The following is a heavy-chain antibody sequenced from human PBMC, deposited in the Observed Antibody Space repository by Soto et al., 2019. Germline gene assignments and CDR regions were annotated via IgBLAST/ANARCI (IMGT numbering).Heavy chain of an antibody. CDR1: GFTFSSYS. Sequence: EVQLVESGGGLVQPGGSLRLSCAASGFTFSSYSMNWVRQAPGKGLEWVSYISSSSSTIYHADSVKGRFTISRDNAKNSLYLQMNSLRDEDTAVYYCARDHDVLMVYEHYGMDVWGQGTTVTVSS. CDR3: ARDHDVLMVYEHYGMDV. D-gene: IGHD2-8*01. J-gene: IGHJ6*02. V-gene: IGHV3-48*02. CDR2: ISSSSSTI.